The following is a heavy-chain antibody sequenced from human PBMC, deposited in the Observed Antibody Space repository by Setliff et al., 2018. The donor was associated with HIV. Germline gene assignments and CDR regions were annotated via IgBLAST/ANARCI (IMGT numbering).Heavy chain of an antibody. D-gene: IGHD5-12*01. Sequence: PGGSLRLSCVASGFTFSNYAMSWVRQAPGKGLEWVSGITGIGSTIYYADSVKGRFTISRDNTKNSLYLQMNSLRAEDTAVYYCARGSGYDKGAYHYYYGMDVWGQGTTVTVSS. J-gene: IGHJ6*02. CDR3: ARGSGYDKGAYHYYYGMDV. V-gene: IGHV3-48*03. CDR2: ITGIGSTI. CDR1: GFTFSNYA.